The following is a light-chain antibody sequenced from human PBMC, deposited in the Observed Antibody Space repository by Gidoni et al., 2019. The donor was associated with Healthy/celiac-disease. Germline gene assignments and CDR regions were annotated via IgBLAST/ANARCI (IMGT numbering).Light chain of an antibody. CDR2: EVS. V-gene: IGLV2-23*02. Sequence: QSALTQPASVSGSTGQSITISCTGTSSDVGSYNLVSWYQQHPGKAPKLMIYEVSKRPSGVSNRFSGSKSGNTASLTISGLQAEDEADYYCCSYAGSTLFGGGTKLTVL. CDR3: CSYAGSTL. CDR1: SSDVGSYNL. J-gene: IGLJ2*01.